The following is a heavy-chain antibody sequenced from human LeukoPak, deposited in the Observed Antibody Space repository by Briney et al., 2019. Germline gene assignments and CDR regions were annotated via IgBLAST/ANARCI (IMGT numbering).Heavy chain of an antibody. CDR2: IYYSGST. D-gene: IGHD3-10*01. CDR3: ARGGYYGSGNDFRFDP. J-gene: IGHJ5*02. Sequence: KASETLSLTCTVSGGSISSSSYYWGWIRQRPGKGLGWIGYIYYSGSTNYNPSLKSRVTISVDTSKNQFSLKLTSVTAADTAVYFCARGGYYGSGNDFRFDPWGQGTLVTVSS. V-gene: IGHV4-61*05. CDR1: GGSISSSSYY.